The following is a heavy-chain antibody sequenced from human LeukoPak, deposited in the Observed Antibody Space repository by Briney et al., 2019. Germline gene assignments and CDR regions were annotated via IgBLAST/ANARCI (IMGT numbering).Heavy chain of an antibody. V-gene: IGHV4-34*01. J-gene: IGHJ5*02. CDR2: INHSGST. Sequence: SETLSLTCTVSGGSISSYYWSWIWQPPGKGLEWIGEINHSGSTNYNPSLKSRVTISVDTSKNQFSLKLSSVTAADTAVYYCARHPVLLWFGESISRPRWFDPWGQGTLVTVSS. CDR1: GGSISSYY. D-gene: IGHD3-10*01. CDR3: ARHPVLLWFGESISRPRWFDP.